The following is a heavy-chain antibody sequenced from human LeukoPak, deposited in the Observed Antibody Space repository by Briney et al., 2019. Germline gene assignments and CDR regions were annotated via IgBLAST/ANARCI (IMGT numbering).Heavy chain of an antibody. Sequence: GGSLRLSCAISGFTFIHEWWNCIRQAPGKGLEWVGRIKSNIDGGASDYAAPVKGRFTISRDDSRNTLYLQMNTLQIEDTGIYYCTSDPVTQGVIDYWGQGTLVTVSS. CDR1: GFTFIHEW. CDR2: IKSNIDGGAS. J-gene: IGHJ4*02. CDR3: TSDPVTQGVIDY. D-gene: IGHD4-23*01. V-gene: IGHV3-15*01.